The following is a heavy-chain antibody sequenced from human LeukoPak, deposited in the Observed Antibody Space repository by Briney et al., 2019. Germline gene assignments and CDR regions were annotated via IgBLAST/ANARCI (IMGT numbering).Heavy chain of an antibody. V-gene: IGHV3-64*01. CDR3: ARDRSGGSYFDY. J-gene: IGHJ4*02. D-gene: IGHD1-26*01. CDR1: GFTFSSYA. Sequence: GGSLRLSCAASGFTFSSYAMHWVHQAPGKGLEYVSAISSNGGSTYYANSVKGRFTISRDNSKNTLYLQMGSLRAEDMAVYYCARDRSGGSYFDYWGQGTLVTVSS. CDR2: ISSNGGST.